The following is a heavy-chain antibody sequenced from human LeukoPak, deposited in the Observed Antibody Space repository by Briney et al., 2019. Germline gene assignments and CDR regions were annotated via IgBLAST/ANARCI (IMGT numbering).Heavy chain of an antibody. V-gene: IGHV3-23*01. CDR1: RFTFRNYA. Sequence: GGSLRLSCAPSRFTFRNYAMIWVRQAPEKGLEWVSSIDISGGRTDYADSVKGRFTISRDNSKNTLYLQMTSLRVEDTAVYYCARRATDSRGSDYWGQGTLVTVSS. CDR3: ARRATDSRGSDY. D-gene: IGHD3-16*01. CDR2: IDISGGRT. J-gene: IGHJ4*02.